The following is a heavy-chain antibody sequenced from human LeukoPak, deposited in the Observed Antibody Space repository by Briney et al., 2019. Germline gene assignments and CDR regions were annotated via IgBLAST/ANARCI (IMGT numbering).Heavy chain of an antibody. D-gene: IGHD2-21*02. CDR2: IIPIFGTA. J-gene: IGHJ4*02. CDR3: ARAYMTATRHFDY. CDR1: GGTFSSYT. V-gene: IGHV1-69*13. Sequence: SVKVSCKASGGTFSSYTISWVRQAPGQGLEWMGGIIPIFGTANYAQKFQGRVTITADDSTSTAYMELSSLRSEDAAVYYCARAYMTATRHFDYWGQGTLVTVSS.